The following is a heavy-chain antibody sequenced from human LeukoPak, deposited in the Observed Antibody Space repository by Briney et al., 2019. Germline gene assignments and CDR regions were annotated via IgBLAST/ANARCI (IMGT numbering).Heavy chain of an antibody. CDR3: ARVINRTYYYDSSGYSFDY. CDR2: IYSSGTT. CDR1: GGSINSYTYY. V-gene: IGHV4-39*07. J-gene: IGHJ4*02. D-gene: IGHD3-22*01. Sequence: PSETLSLTCTVSGGSINSYTYYWGWIRQPPGKGLEWIGNIYSSGTTYYSPSLKSRVTISVDTSKNQFSLKLSSVTAADTAVYYCARVINRTYYYDSSGYSFDYWGQGTLVTVSS.